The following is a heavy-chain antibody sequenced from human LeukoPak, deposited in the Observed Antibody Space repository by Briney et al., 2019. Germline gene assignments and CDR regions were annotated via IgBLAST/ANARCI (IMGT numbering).Heavy chain of an antibody. J-gene: IGHJ4*02. CDR2: ISYDGSNK. V-gene: IGHV3-30-3*01. Sequence: GGSLRLSCAASGFTFSSYAKHWVRQAPGKGLEWVAVISYDGSNKYYADSVKGRFTISRDDSKNTLYLQMNSLRAEDTAVYYCAVEGIAAAGILDYWGQGTLVTVSS. D-gene: IGHD6-13*01. CDR3: AVEGIAAAGILDY. CDR1: GFTFSSYA.